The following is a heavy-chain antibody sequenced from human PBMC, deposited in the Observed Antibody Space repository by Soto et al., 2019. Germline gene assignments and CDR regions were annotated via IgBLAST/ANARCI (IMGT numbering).Heavy chain of an antibody. CDR3: ARDDWGLDY. V-gene: IGHV3-30-3*01. CDR2: ISYDGSNK. Sequence: QVQLVESGGGVVQPGRSLRLSCAASGFTFSSYAMHWVRQAPGKGLEWVAVISYDGSNKYYADSVKGRFTISRDNSKNTLYLQMNSRRAEDTAVYYCARDDWGLDYWGQGTLVTVSS. J-gene: IGHJ4*02. D-gene: IGHD2-21*01. CDR1: GFTFSSYA.